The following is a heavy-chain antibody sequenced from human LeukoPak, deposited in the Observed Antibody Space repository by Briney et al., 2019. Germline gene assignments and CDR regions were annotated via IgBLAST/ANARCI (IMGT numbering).Heavy chain of an antibody. V-gene: IGHV3-30-3*01. Sequence: GGSLRLSCAASGFTFSSYAMHWVRQAPGKGLEWVAVISYDVSNKYYADSVKGRFTISRDNSKNTLYLQMNSLRAEDTAVYYCARDRRGGGSYPFFDYWGQGTLVTVSS. CDR1: GFTFSSYA. J-gene: IGHJ4*02. CDR2: ISYDVSNK. D-gene: IGHD1-26*01. CDR3: ARDRRGGGSYPFFDY.